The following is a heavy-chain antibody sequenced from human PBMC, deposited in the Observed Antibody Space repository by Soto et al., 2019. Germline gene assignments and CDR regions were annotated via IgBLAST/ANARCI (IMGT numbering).Heavy chain of an antibody. V-gene: IGHV4-59*01. D-gene: IGHD3-9*01. J-gene: IGHJ4*02. CDR3: AREDILTGFFDY. Sequence: PSETLSLTCTVSGGSISSYYWSWIRQPPGKRLEWIGYIYYSGSTNYNPSLKSRVTISVDTSKNQFSLKLSSVTAADTAVYYCAREDILTGFFDYWGQGXLVTVYS. CDR2: IYYSGST. CDR1: GGSISSYY.